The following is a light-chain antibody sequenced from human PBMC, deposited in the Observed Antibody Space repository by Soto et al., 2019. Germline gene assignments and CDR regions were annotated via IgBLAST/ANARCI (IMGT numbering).Light chain of an antibody. CDR1: QTISSW. J-gene: IGKJ1*01. Sequence: DIPMTQSPSTLSGSVGDRVTITCRASQTISSWLAWYQHKPGKAPKLLIYKSSTLKSGVPSRFSGSGSGTECTLTISSLQPDDFATYYCQHYNSYSEAFGQGTKVELK. CDR3: QHYNSYSEA. CDR2: KSS. V-gene: IGKV1-5*03.